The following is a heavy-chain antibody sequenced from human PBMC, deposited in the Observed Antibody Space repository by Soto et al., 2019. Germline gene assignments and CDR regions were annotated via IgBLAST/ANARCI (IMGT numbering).Heavy chain of an antibody. CDR2: ISYDGSNK. V-gene: IGHV3-30-3*01. J-gene: IGHJ2*01. CDR1: GFTFSSYA. CDR3: ACATSSTRPFWDVDL. Sequence: QVQLVESGGGVVQPGRSLRLSCAASGFTFSSYAMHWVRQAPGKGLEWVAVISYDGSNKYYADSVKGRFTISRDNSKNTLYLQMNSLRAEDTAVYYCACATSSTRPFWDVDLWGRGTLVTVSS.